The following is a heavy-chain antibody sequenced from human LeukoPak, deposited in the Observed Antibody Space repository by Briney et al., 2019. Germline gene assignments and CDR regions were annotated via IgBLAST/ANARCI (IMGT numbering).Heavy chain of an antibody. J-gene: IGHJ4*02. Sequence: ETLSLTCAVYGGSFSGYYWSWVRQAPGKGLEWVANIKQDGSEKYYVDSVKGRFTISRDNAKNSLYLQMNSLRAEDTAVYYCARDGGLRWGQGTLVTVSS. D-gene: IGHD3-16*01. CDR2: IKQDGSEK. CDR1: GGSFSGYY. CDR3: ARDGGLR. V-gene: IGHV3-7*01.